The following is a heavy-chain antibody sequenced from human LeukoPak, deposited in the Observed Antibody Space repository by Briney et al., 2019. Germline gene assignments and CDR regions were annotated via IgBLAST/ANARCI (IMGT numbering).Heavy chain of an antibody. CDR2: IKQDGSEK. V-gene: IGHV3-7*01. CDR1: GFTFSSYW. D-gene: IGHD5-12*01. Sequence: GGSLRLSCAASGFTFSSYWMSWVRQAPGKGLEWVANIKQDGSEKYYVDSVKGRFTISRDNAKNSLYLQMNSLRAEDTAVYYCARGGVDIVATIGEGDYFDYWGQGTLVTVSS. CDR3: ARGGVDIVATIGEGDYFDY. J-gene: IGHJ4*02.